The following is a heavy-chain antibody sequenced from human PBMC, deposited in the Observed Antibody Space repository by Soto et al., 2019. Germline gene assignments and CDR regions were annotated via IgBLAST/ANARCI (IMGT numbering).Heavy chain of an antibody. D-gene: IGHD2-8*01. V-gene: IGHV1-18*01. CDR3: ARDRSMASRRGPLDY. Sequence: QVQLVQSGGEVKKPGASVKVSCKASGYSFTTNSISWVRQAPGQGLEWMGWISGHSGHTNYAQKLQGRVAMTTDTATTTAYMELRSLRSDDTAVYYCARDRSMASRRGPLDYWGQGTLLTVSS. CDR1: GYSFTTNS. J-gene: IGHJ4*02. CDR2: ISGHSGHT.